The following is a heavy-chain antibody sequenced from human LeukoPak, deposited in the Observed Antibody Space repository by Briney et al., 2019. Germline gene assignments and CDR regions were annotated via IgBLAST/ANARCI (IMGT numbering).Heavy chain of an antibody. CDR2: INSDGSST. CDR3: ARDGHYFAMDV. V-gene: IGHV3-74*01. CDR1: GFTFGSYW. J-gene: IGHJ6*02. Sequence: GSLRLSCAASGFTFGSYWMHWVRQAPGKGLVWVSRINSDGSSTSYADSVKGRFTISRDNAKSSVHLQMNGLRAEDTAIYYCARDGHYFAMDVWGQGTTVTVSS.